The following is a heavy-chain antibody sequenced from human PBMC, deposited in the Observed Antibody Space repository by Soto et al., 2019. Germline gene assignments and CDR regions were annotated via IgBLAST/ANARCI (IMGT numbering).Heavy chain of an antibody. J-gene: IGHJ6*03. CDR3: ARAFRDYPFYYYYMDV. Sequence: SETLSLTCTVSSDSLSSNSYFWAWVRQPPGKGLDWIGNIYYSGSTYYNPSLKSRVTISVDTSKNQFFLRLSSVTAADTAVYYCARAFRDYPFYYYYMDVWGKGTTDPVSS. CDR1: SDSLSSNSYF. D-gene: IGHD3-3*02. V-gene: IGHV4-39*01. CDR2: IYYSGST.